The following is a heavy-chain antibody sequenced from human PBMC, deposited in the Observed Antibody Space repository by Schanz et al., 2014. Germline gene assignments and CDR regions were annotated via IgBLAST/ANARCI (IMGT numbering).Heavy chain of an antibody. CDR1: GFTFSSYA. D-gene: IGHD1-26*01. CDR2: MNESHSTI. Sequence: EVHLLDSGGGLVQPGGSLRLSCAASGFTFSSYAMSWVRQARGKGLEWVSAMNESHSTIYYADSVRGRFTISRDNAENTLFLQMNSLRAEDTAVYYCARDHTTESYYSAGPPIDYWGQGTLLTVSS. J-gene: IGHJ4*02. CDR3: ARDHTTESYYSAGPPIDY. V-gene: IGHV3-23*01.